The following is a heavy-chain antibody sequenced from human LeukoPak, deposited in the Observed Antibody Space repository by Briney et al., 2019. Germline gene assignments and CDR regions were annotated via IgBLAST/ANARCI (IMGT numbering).Heavy chain of an antibody. CDR1: YGSITDTNY. V-gene: IGHV4-4*02. CDR2: VSHHGDT. Sequence: SGTLSLTCGVSYGSITDTNYWTWVRQPPGKGLEWIGEVSHHGDTNYNPSLKGRVDISVDKFENHISLQLTSVTAADTAVYAREGGPSRPLGYSGQGIIVTVSS. D-gene: IGHD5-24*01. J-gene: IGHJ4*02. CDR3: EGGPSRPLGY.